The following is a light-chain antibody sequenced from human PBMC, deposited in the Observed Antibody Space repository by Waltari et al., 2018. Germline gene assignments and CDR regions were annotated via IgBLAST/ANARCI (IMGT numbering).Light chain of an antibody. V-gene: IGKV2-30*01. J-gene: IGKJ1*01. Sequence: DVVMTQSPLSLPVTLGQPASISCRSSQSLVSSDGNTYFNWFHQRPGQSPRRLLYKVSNRDSGVPDRFSGSGSGTDFTLRISRVEAEDVGVYYCMQGIHRPWTLGQGTKVEIK. CDR1: QSLVSSDGNTY. CDR2: KVS. CDR3: MQGIHRPWT.